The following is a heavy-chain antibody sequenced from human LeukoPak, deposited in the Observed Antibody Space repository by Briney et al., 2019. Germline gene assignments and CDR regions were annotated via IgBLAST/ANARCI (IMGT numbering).Heavy chain of an antibody. V-gene: IGHV1-69*01. CDR3: ARPVGSKDAFDI. CDR1: GGTFSSYA. Sequence: SVKVSCKASGGTFSSYAISWVRQAPGQGLEWMGGIIPIFGTANYAQKFQGRDTITADESTSTAYMELSSLRSEDTAVYYCARPVGSKDAFDIWGQGTMVTVSS. D-gene: IGHD1-26*01. CDR2: IIPIFGTA. J-gene: IGHJ3*02.